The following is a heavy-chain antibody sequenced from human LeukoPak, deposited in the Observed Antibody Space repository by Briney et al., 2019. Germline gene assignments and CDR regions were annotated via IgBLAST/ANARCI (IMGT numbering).Heavy chain of an antibody. CDR1: GGSISSSSYY. J-gene: IGHJ6*03. V-gene: IGHV4-39*07. D-gene: IGHD3-22*01. Sequence: PSETLSLTCTVSGGSISSSSYYWGWIRQPPGTGLEWIGSIYYSGSTYYNPSLKSRVTISVDTSKNQFSLKLSSVTAADTAVYYCARGYYYDSSGYGEYYYYYMDVWGKGTTVTVSS. CDR2: IYYSGST. CDR3: ARGYYYDSSGYGEYYYYYMDV.